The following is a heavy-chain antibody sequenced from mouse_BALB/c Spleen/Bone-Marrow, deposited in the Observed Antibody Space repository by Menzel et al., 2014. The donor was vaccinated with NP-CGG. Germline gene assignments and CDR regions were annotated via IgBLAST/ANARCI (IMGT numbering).Heavy chain of an antibody. Sequence: EVKLVESGGDLVKPGGSLKLSCAASGFTFSNYGMSWVRQTPDKRLEWVATINSGGSYTYYPDSVKGRFTISRDNAKNALVLQKNKLKSEETGNLLGAKRDQKFGGGGWRGGKGFWGQRTSSPVSS. CDR1: GFTFSNYG. V-gene: IGHV5-6*02. CDR2: INSGGSYT. D-gene: IGHD1-1*02. CDR3: AKRDQKFGGGGWRGGKGF. J-gene: IGHJ4*01.